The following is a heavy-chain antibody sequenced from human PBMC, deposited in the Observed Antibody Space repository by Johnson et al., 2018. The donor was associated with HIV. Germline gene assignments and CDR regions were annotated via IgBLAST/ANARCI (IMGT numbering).Heavy chain of an antibody. J-gene: IGHJ3*02. Sequence: QEQLVESGGGVVQPGRSLRLSCAASGFTFSSHAMHWVRQAPGKGLEWVAVISYDGSNKYYADSVKGRFTISRDNSKNTLYLQMNSLRAEDTAVYYCARDGEWELEDAFDIWGQGTMVTVSS. D-gene: IGHD1-26*01. CDR3: ARDGEWELEDAFDI. CDR1: GFTFSSHA. CDR2: ISYDGSNK. V-gene: IGHV3-30*04.